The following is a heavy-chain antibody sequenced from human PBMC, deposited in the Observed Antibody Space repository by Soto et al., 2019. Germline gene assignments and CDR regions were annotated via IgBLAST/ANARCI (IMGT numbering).Heavy chain of an antibody. CDR2: IYHSGST. J-gene: IGHJ4*02. V-gene: IGHV4-39*01. CDR1: GDSINITTHY. Sequence: QLQLQESGPGLVKPSETLSLSCSVSGDSINITTHYWAWIRQPPGKGLEWIGNIYHSGSTNYNPSLNSLLTISVDTSKNQFSLNLNSLTAADTAVYYCARSAKTTFITIFGVVRGNYFDSWGQGTPVIVSS. CDR3: ARSAKTTFITIFGVVRGNYFDS. D-gene: IGHD3-3*01.